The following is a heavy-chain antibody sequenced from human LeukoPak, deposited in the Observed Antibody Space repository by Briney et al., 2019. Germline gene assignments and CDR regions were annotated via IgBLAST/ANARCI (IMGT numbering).Heavy chain of an antibody. CDR3: AKDGQYSSSSPYYFDY. J-gene: IGHJ4*02. D-gene: IGHD6-6*01. CDR1: GFTFSSYA. Sequence: GGSLRLSCAASGFTFSSYAMSWVRQAPGKGLEWVSGISSSGGTTYDVDSVKGRFTISRDDSKNTLYLQMNSLRAEDTAVYYCAKDGQYSSSSPYYFDYWGRGTLVTVSS. CDR2: ISSSGGTT. V-gene: IGHV3-23*01.